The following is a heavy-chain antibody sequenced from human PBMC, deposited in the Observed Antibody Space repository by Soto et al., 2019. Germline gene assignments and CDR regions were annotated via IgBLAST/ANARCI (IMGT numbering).Heavy chain of an antibody. CDR1: GFTFSSYS. J-gene: IGHJ6*03. Sequence: EVQLVESGGGLVKPGGSLRLSCAASGFTFSSYSMNWVRQAPGKGLEWVSSISSSSSYIYYADSVKGRFTISRDNAKNSLYLQMNSLRAEDTAVYYCARCSRVAVAGYYYYYYMDVWGKGTTVTVSS. V-gene: IGHV3-21*01. CDR2: ISSSSSYI. D-gene: IGHD6-19*01. CDR3: ARCSRVAVAGYYYYYYMDV.